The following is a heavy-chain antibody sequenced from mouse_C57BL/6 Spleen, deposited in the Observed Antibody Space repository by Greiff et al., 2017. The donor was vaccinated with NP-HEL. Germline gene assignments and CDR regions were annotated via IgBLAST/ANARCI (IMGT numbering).Heavy chain of an antibody. CDR2: INPNNGGT. Sequence: EVQLQQSGPELVKPGASVKISCKASGYTFTDYYMNWVKQSHGKSLEWIGDINPNNGGTSYNQKFKGKATLTVDKSSSTAYMELRSLTSEDSAVYYCARRGITTVVAPYAMDYWGQGTSVTVSS. CDR3: ARRGITTVVAPYAMDY. J-gene: IGHJ4*01. D-gene: IGHD1-1*01. CDR1: GYTFTDYY. V-gene: IGHV1-26*01.